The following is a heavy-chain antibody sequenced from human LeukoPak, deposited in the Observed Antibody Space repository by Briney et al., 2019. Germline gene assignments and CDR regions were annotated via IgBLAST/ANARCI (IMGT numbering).Heavy chain of an antibody. Sequence: GGSLRLSCAASGFTFSSYSMNWVRQAPGKGLEWVSSISSSNNYIYYADSVKGRFTISRDNAKNSLDLQMNSLRAEDTAVYYCATPSPYYYGSGSSLLPDHWGQGTLVTVSS. CDR2: ISSSNNYI. D-gene: IGHD3-10*01. V-gene: IGHV3-21*01. CDR1: GFTFSSYS. J-gene: IGHJ4*02. CDR3: ATPSPYYYGSGSSLLPDH.